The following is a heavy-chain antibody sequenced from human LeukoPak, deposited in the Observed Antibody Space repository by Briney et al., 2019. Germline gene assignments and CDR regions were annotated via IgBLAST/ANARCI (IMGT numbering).Heavy chain of an antibody. D-gene: IGHD6-19*01. J-gene: IGHJ3*02. Sequence: GGSLRLSCAASGFTFSNFGMHWVRQAPGKGLEWVAFIRYDGSNKYYADSVKGRYTISRDKAKNSLYLQMNSLRAEDTAVYYCARLKQWPDAFDIWGQGTMVTVSS. V-gene: IGHV3-30*02. CDR1: GFTFSNFG. CDR3: ARLKQWPDAFDI. CDR2: IRYDGSNK.